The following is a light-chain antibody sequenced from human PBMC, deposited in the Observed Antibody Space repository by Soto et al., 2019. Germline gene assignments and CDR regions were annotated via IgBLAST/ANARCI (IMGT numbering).Light chain of an antibody. J-gene: IGLJ2*01. CDR2: EVS. V-gene: IGLV2-14*01. CDR1: SNDVGGFNY. Sequence: QSALTQPASVSGSPGQSITISCTGTSNDVGGFNYVSWYQQHPGKAPRLMIYEVSNRPSGVSNRFSGSKSGNTASLTISRLQAEDEADYYCNSYTSSSTLVFGGGTKLTVL. CDR3: NSYTSSSTLV.